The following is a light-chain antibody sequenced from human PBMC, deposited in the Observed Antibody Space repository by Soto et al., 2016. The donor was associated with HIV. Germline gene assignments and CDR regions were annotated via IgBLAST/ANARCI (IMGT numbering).Light chain of an antibody. V-gene: IGLV3-19*01. CDR2: GKD. CDR1: SLRSFY. CDR3: NSRDSSGNHLV. Sequence: SSELTQDPAVSVALGQTVSITCQGDSLRSFYASWYQQKPGQAPVLVIYGKDNRPSGIPDRFSGSDSGNTASLTIAGAQAEDEADYYCNSRDSSGNHLVFGGGTKPTVL. J-gene: IGLJ2*01.